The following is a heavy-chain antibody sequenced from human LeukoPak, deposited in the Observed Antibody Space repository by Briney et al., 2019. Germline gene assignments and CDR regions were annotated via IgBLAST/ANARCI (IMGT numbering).Heavy chain of an antibody. CDR1: GFTFSSYD. CDR2: ISTAGDT. Sequence: GGSLRLSCAASGFTFSSYDMHWVCQATGKGLEWVSSISTAGDTYYLGSVKGRFTISRENAKNSLYLQMNSLRDGDTAVYYCARVRTDYMDVWGKGTTVTVSS. V-gene: IGHV3-13*01. J-gene: IGHJ6*03. CDR3: ARVRTDYMDV.